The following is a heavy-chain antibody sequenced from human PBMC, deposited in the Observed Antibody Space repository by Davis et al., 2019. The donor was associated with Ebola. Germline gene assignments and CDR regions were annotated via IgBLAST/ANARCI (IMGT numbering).Heavy chain of an antibody. V-gene: IGHV4-39*01. CDR3: ARVRYSNYAQIDY. J-gene: IGHJ4*02. D-gene: IGHD4-11*01. Sequence: MPSETLSLTCTVSGGSISSSSYYWGWIRQPPGKGLEWIGSIYYSGSTHYNPSLKSRVTISVDTSKNQFSLKLSSVTAAATAVYYCARVRYSNYAQIDYWGQGTLVTVSS. CDR2: IYYSGST. CDR1: GGSISSSSYY.